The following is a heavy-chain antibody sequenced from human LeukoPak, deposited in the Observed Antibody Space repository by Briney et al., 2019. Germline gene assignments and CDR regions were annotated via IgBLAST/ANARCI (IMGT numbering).Heavy chain of an antibody. CDR3: ARPNRGYDFWSGYYRY. CDR2: IYPGDSDT. Sequence: KLGASLQISCECSGSIFTSYWIGWGRRLPGKGVEWMGIIYPGDSDTRYSPSFQGQVTISADKSISTAYLQWSSLKASDTAMYYCARPNRGYDFWSGYYRYWGQGTLVTVSS. J-gene: IGHJ4*02. D-gene: IGHD3-3*01. CDR1: GSIFTSYW. V-gene: IGHV5-51*01.